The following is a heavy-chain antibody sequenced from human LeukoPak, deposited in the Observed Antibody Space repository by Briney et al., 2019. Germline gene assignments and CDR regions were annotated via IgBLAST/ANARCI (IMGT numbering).Heavy chain of an antibody. Sequence: SETLSLTCTVSGGSISSGGYYWSWIRQHAGKGLGWIGYIYYSGSTYYNPSLKSRVTISVDTSKNQFSVKLSSVTAADTAVYYCASTPRPTYDFWSGYYYSHGAFDIWGQGTMVTVSS. J-gene: IGHJ3*02. V-gene: IGHV4-31*03. CDR3: ASTPRPTYDFWSGYYYSHGAFDI. CDR1: GGSISSGGYY. CDR2: IYYSGST. D-gene: IGHD3-3*01.